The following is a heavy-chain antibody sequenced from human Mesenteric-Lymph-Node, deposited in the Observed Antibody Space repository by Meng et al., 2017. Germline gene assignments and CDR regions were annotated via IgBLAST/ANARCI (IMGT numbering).Heavy chain of an antibody. D-gene: IGHD5-24*01. CDR1: GGSISSDGYY. CDR2: IHDSGST. CDR3: ARKRDGYNPFDD. V-gene: IGHV4-31*03. Sequence: QVQRWQSGPGLGKPPQTLSLTCTVSGGSISSDGYYWSWIRQHPGKGLEWIGYIHDSGSTYYNPSLKSRVTISADTSKNQFSLKLSSVTAADTAVYYCARKRDGYNPFDDWGQGTLVTVSS. J-gene: IGHJ4*02.